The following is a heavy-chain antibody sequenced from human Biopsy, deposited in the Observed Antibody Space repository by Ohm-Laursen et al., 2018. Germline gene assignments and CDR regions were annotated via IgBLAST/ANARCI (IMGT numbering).Heavy chain of an antibody. Sequence: SLTCTVSGDSLSSGPDNWSWIRQPPGQGLEYIGFIYSGGNTNYNPSLQNRVTMSVDTSKNQFSLKLSSVIAADTAVYYCARGRRTSGWPYFANWGQGTLVIVSS. CDR3: ARGRRTSGWPYFAN. V-gene: IGHV4-61*01. J-gene: IGHJ4*02. D-gene: IGHD6-19*01. CDR1: GDSLSSGPDN. CDR2: IYSGGNT.